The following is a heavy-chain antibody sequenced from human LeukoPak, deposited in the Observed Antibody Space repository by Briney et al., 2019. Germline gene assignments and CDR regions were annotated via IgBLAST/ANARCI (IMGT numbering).Heavy chain of an antibody. CDR3: ARRLCSGYCSGGSCYSRCRLSAFDI. J-gene: IGHJ3*02. V-gene: IGHV3-53*01. Sequence: PGGSLRLSCAASGFTVSSNYMSWVRQAPGKGLEWVSVIYSGGGTYYADSVKGRFTISRDNSKNTLYLQMNSLRAEDTAVYYCARRLCSGYCSGGSCYSRCRLSAFDIWGQGTMVTVSS. CDR1: GFTVSSNY. CDR2: IYSGGGT. D-gene: IGHD2-15*01.